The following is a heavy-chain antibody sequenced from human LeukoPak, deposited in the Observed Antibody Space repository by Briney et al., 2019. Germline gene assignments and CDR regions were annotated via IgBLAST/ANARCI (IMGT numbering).Heavy chain of an antibody. Sequence: TCTXXGGSISSGDXYWSWIRQPPGKGLEWIGYIYYSGSTNYNPSLKGRVIISVDTSKNQFSLKLSSVTAADTAVYYCARRRSTVVTPFDYWGQGTLVTVSS. J-gene: IGHJ4*02. CDR2: IYYSGST. D-gene: IGHD4-23*01. CDR1: GGSISSGDXY. V-gene: IGHV4-30-4*08. CDR3: ARRRSTVVTPFDY.